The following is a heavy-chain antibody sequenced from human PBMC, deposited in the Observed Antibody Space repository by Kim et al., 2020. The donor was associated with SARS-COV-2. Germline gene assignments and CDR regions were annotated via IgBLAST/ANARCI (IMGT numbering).Heavy chain of an antibody. Sequence: DVAEPVEGRFTISRDDSQNTLYLQMNSMKTEDTAVFYSTTDLHDDGDYDDWGQGTLVTVSS. CDR3: TTDLHDDGDYDD. V-gene: IGHV3-15*01. J-gene: IGHJ4*02. D-gene: IGHD4-17*01.